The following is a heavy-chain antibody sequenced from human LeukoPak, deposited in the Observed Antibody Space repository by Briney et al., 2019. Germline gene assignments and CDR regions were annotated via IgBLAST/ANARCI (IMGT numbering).Heavy chain of an antibody. CDR3: ARGVGGYSYGWFDY. CDR2: IWYDASNK. CDR1: GFTFSSYG. V-gene: IGHV3-33*01. J-gene: IGHJ4*02. Sequence: GSLRLSCAASGFTFSSYGMHWVRQAPGKGLEWVAVIWYDASNKYYADSVKGRFTISRDNSKNTLYLQMNSLRAEDTAVYYCARGVGGYSYGWFDYWGQGTLVTVSS. D-gene: IGHD5-18*01.